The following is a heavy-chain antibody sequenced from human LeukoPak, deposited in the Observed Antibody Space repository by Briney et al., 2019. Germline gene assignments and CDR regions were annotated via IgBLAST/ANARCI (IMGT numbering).Heavy chain of an antibody. V-gene: IGHV1-2*02. CDR2: INPNSGGT. CDR1: GYTFTSYG. Sequence: ASVKVSCKASGYTFTSYGISWVRQAPGQGLEWMGWINPNSGGTNYAQKFQGRVTMTRDTSISTAYMELSRLRSDDTAVYYCARDLYPIVVVPAAVDYWGQGTLDTVSS. D-gene: IGHD2-2*01. J-gene: IGHJ4*02. CDR3: ARDLYPIVVVPAAVDY.